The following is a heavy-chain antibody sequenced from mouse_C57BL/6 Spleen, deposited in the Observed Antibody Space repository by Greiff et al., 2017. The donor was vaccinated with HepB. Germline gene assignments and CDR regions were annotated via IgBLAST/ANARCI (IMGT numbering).Heavy chain of an antibody. J-gene: IGHJ3*01. V-gene: IGHV5-4*03. CDR1: GVTFSSYA. Sequence: EVKVVESGGGLVKPGGSLKLSCAASGVTFSSYAMSWVRQTPEKRLEWVATISDGGSYTYYPDNVKGRFTISRDNAKNNLYLQMSHLKSEDTAMYYCARGDTTVVAPFAYWGQGTLVTVSA. CDR3: ARGDTTVVAPFAY. CDR2: ISDGGSYT. D-gene: IGHD1-1*01.